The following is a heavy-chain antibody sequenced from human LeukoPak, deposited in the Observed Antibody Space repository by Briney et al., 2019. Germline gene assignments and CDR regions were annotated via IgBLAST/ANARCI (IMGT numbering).Heavy chain of an antibody. Sequence: GGSLRLSCAASGFTFSSYAMSWVRQAAGKGLEWVSSISSSGGSTYYAHSVKGRFTISRDYSKNTLYLQMNSLRAEDTAVYYCAKDLYTYGTTPLDYWGQGILVTVSS. V-gene: IGHV3-23*01. CDR3: AKDLYTYGTTPLDY. CDR2: ISSSGGST. CDR1: GFTFSSYA. J-gene: IGHJ4*02. D-gene: IGHD5-18*01.